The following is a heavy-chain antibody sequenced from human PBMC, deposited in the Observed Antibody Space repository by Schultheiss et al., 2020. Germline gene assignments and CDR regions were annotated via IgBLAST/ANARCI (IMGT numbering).Heavy chain of an antibody. D-gene: IGHD6-13*01. J-gene: IGHJ4*02. CDR2: ISAYNGNT. Sequence: ASVKVSCKASGYTFTGYYMHWVRQAPGQGLEWMGWISAYNGNTNYAQKLQGRVTMTTDTSTSTAYMELRSLRSDDTAVYYCARSIAAAGTPRGDCYHGGIDYWGQGTLVTVSS. CDR3: ARSIAAAGTPRGDCYHGGIDY. CDR1: GYTFTGYY. V-gene: IGHV1-18*04.